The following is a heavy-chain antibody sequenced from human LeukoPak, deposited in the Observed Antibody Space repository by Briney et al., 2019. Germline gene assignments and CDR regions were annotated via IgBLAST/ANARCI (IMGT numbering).Heavy chain of an antibody. CDR3: ATKMATKGSFEY. D-gene: IGHD5-24*01. Sequence: GGSLRLSCAASGFXFGTYNINWVRQAPGKGLEWVSYISFSSSTIHYADSVKGRFTISRDNAKNSLYLQMNSLRDEDTAVYYCATKMATKGSFEYWGQGTLVTVSS. V-gene: IGHV3-48*02. J-gene: IGHJ4*02. CDR2: ISFSSSTI. CDR1: GFXFGTYN.